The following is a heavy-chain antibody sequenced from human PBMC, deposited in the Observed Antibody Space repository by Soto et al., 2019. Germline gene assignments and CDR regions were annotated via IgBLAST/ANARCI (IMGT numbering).Heavy chain of an antibody. CDR3: ARDLQISAGGPRYFDY. Sequence: PGWSLRLSCAASGFTFSSFAMHWVRQSPGKALEWVAVISYDGSNKYYADSVKGRFTISRDNSKNTLYLQMDSLRAEDTAVYFCARDLQISAGGPRYFDYWGQGTLVTVSS. CDR1: GFTFSSFA. CDR2: ISYDGSNK. V-gene: IGHV3-30-3*01. D-gene: IGHD6-13*01. J-gene: IGHJ4*02.